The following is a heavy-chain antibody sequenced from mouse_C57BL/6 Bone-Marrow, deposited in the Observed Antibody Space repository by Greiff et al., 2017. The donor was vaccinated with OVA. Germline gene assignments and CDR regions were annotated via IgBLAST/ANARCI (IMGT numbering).Heavy chain of an antibody. D-gene: IGHD2-5*01. CDR2: IYPSDSET. Sequence: QVQLQQPGAELVRPGSSVKLSCKASGYTFTSYWMDWVKQRPGQGLEWIGNIYPSDSETHYNQKFKDKATLTVDKSSSTAYMQLSSLTSEDSAVYYCARPDYSNYYYAMDYWGQGTSVTVSS. CDR1: GYTFTSYW. CDR3: ARPDYSNYYYAMDY. J-gene: IGHJ4*01. V-gene: IGHV1-61*01.